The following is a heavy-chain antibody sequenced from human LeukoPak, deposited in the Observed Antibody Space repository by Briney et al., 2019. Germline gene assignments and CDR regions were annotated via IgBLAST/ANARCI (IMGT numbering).Heavy chain of an antibody. Sequence: PGGSLRLSXAASGFTFDDYAMHWVGQTPGKGLECVSLISEDGGDTWYADSVKGRFTISRDNSKNSLYLQMNSLRAEDTAFYYCAKDKTRGPGDYWGQGTLVTVSS. D-gene: IGHD1-14*01. CDR2: ISEDGGDT. V-gene: IGHV3-43*02. CDR3: AKDKTRGPGDY. CDR1: GFTFDDYA. J-gene: IGHJ4*02.